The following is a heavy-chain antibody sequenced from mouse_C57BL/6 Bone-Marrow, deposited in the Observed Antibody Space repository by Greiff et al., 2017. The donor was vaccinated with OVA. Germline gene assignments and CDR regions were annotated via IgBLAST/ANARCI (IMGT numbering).Heavy chain of an antibody. CDR1: GYTFTDYY. CDR2: INPNNGGT. J-gene: IGHJ2*01. V-gene: IGHV1-26*01. D-gene: IGHD1-1*01. CDR3: ARDYYYGDDY. Sequence: VQLQQSGPELVKPGASVKISCKASGYTFTDYYMNWVKQSHGKSLEWIGDINPNNGGTSYNQKFKGKATLTVDKSSSTAYMELRSLTSEDSAVYYCARDYYYGDDYWGQGTTLTVSS.